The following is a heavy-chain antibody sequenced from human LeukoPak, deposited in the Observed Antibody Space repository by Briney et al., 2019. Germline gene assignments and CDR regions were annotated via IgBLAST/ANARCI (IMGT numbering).Heavy chain of an antibody. J-gene: IGHJ6*03. CDR2: ISYSGCN. V-gene: IGHV4-59*08. D-gene: IGHD1-26*01. CDR1: GGFISSYY. CDR3: ARSIVGATTAKPYYYYYMDV. Sequence: SEPLSLTCTVSGGFISSYYWSWIRHPRGKGLEWVGYISYSGCNNYNPALKNRVTISVDTSKNKFSLKLSSVTAADTAVYYCARSIVGATTAKPYYYYYMDVWGKGSTVTVSS.